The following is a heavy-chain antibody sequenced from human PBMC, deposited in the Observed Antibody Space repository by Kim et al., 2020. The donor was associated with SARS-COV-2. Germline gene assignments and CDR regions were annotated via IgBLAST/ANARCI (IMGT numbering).Heavy chain of an antibody. D-gene: IGHD3-22*01. J-gene: IGHJ3*01. V-gene: IGHV1-3*01. CDR2: NR. Sequence: NRRYSQKLQCRVTITRDTSASTAYMELSSLRSEDTAVYYCAREGHEGGYLSWGQGTMVTVSS. CDR3: AREGHEGGYLS.